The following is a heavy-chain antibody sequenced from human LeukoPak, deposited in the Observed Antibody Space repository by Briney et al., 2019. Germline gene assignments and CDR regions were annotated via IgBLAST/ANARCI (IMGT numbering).Heavy chain of an antibody. J-gene: IGHJ4*02. CDR2: ISATGNYI. V-gene: IGHV3-21*01. CDR1: GFIFSSYS. CDR3: ARDRSGYTFDD. D-gene: IGHD5-18*01. Sequence: AGSLRLSCAASGFIFSSYSMNWVRQAPGKRLEGVSSISATGNYIYYTDSVKGRFTISRDNAKNSLYLQMNSLRAEDTAVYYCARDRSGYTFDDWGQGTLVTVSS.